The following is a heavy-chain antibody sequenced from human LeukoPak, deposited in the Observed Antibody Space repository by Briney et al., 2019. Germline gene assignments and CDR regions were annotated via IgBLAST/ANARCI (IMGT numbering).Heavy chain of an antibody. CDR2: INHSGNT. J-gene: IGHJ4*02. V-gene: IGHV4-34*01. D-gene: IGHD5-24*01. Sequence: PSETLSLTCAVYGESLSGYYWSWIRQPPGKGLEWIGEINHSGNTNYNPSLKSRVTISVDTSKNQFSLKLNSVTAADTAVYYCARGRVEMATIDFDYWGQGTLVTVSS. CDR3: ARGRVEMATIDFDY. CDR1: GESLSGYY.